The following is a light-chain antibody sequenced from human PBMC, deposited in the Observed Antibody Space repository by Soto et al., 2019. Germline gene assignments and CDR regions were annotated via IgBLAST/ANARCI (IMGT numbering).Light chain of an antibody. CDR1: SSDVGGYNF. CDR2: EVS. CDR3: SSYTSSSLWV. J-gene: IGLJ3*02. Sequence: QSALTQPASVSGSPGQSITISCTGTSSDVGGYNFVSWYQQHPGNAPKLMIYEVSNRPSGVSNRFSGSKSGNTASLTISGLQAEDEADYYCSSYTSSSLWVFGGGTNLTVL. V-gene: IGLV2-14*01.